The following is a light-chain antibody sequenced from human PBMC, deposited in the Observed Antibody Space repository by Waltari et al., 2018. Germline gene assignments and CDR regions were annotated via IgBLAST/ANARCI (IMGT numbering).Light chain of an antibody. J-gene: IGKJ4*01. CDR2: DAS. CDR3: QQRSNWFT. Sequence: EIVLTQSPATLSLSPGERATLSCRASQSVSSYLAWYQQKPGQAPRPLIYDASNRATGIPARFSGSGSGTDFTLTISSLEPEDFAVYYCQQRSNWFTFGGGTKVEIK. CDR1: QSVSSY. V-gene: IGKV3-11*01.